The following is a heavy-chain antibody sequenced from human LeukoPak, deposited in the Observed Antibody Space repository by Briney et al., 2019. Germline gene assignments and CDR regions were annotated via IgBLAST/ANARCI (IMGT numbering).Heavy chain of an antibody. CDR2: IYYSGST. CDR3: ARDENGYGWGSFRA. CDR1: GGSISSSSYY. Sequence: KPSETLSLTCTVSGGSISSSSYYWGWIRQPPGKGLEWIGNIYYSGSTYYNPSLESRVTTSLDTSKNQFSLKLSSVTAADTAVYYCARDENGYGWGSFRAWGQGTLVTVSS. D-gene: IGHD3-16*02. V-gene: IGHV4-39*07. J-gene: IGHJ5*02.